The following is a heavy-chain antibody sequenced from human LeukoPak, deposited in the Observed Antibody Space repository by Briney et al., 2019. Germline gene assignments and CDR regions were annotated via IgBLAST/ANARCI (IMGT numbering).Heavy chain of an antibody. D-gene: IGHD2-15*01. CDR2: ISYDGSNE. Sequence: SGGSLRLSCAASGFTFSSYAMHWVRQAPGKGLEWVAVISYDGSNEYYADSVKGRFTISRDNSKNTLYLQMNSLRAEDTAVYYCSGRDYWGQGTLVTVSS. J-gene: IGHJ4*02. CDR1: GFTFSSYA. CDR3: SGRDY. V-gene: IGHV3-30*04.